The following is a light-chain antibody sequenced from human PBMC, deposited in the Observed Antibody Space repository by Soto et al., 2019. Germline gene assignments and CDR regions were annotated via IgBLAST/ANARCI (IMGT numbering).Light chain of an antibody. J-gene: IGLJ2*01. CDR3: SSYTSSSTYVV. CDR2: DVS. V-gene: IGLV2-14*01. Sequence: QSALTQPASVSGSPGQSITISCTGTSSDVGGYNYVSWYQQHPGKAPKLMIYDVSNRPSGVSNRFSGSKSGNTASLTISGLQAEDEAVYYCSSYTSSSTYVVFGRGTKLTVL. CDR1: SSDVGGYNY.